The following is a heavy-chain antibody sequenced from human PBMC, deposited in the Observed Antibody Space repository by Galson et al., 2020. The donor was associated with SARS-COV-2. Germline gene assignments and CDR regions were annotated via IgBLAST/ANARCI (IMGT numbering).Heavy chain of an antibody. CDR2: IYTSGST. CDR3: ARSLKQWLVLSSSNWYFDL. J-gene: IGHJ2*01. CDR1: GGSISSGSYY. Sequence: SETLSLTCTVSGGSISSGSYYWSWIRQPAGKGLEWIGRIYTSGSTNYNPSLKSRVTISVDTSKNQFSLKLSSVTAADTAVYYCARSLKQWLVLSSSNWYFDLWGRGTLVTVSS. V-gene: IGHV4-61*02. D-gene: IGHD6-19*01.